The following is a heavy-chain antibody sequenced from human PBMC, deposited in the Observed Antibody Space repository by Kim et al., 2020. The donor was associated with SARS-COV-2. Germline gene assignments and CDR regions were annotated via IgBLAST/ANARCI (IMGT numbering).Heavy chain of an antibody. Sequence: KFQGRVTMTRDTSKSTVYMELSSLRSEDTAVYYCARDVSLKWELLERGINWGQGTLVTVSS. J-gene: IGHJ4*02. V-gene: IGHV1-46*01. D-gene: IGHD1-26*01. CDR3: ARDVSLKWELLERGIN.